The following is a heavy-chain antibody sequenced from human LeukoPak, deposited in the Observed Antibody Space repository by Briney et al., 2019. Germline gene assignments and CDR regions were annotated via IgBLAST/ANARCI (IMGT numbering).Heavy chain of an antibody. J-gene: IGHJ4*02. CDR1: GYTFTSYY. CDR3: ARALNTIFGIDY. V-gene: IGHV1-46*01. Sequence: ASVKVSCKASGYTFTSYYMHWVRQAPGQGLEWMGIINPSGGSTSYAQRFQGRVTMTRDTSTSAVYMELSSLRSEDTAVYYCARALNTIFGIDYWGQGTLVTVSS. CDR2: INPSGGST. D-gene: IGHD3-3*01.